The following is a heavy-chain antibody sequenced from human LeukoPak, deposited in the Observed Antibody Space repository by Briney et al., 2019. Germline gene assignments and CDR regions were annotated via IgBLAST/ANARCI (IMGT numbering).Heavy chain of an antibody. J-gene: IGHJ4*02. CDR3: ARHDAGIAARPFDN. CDR2: INASGPT. CDR1: GGSISTYY. D-gene: IGHD6-6*01. Sequence: SETLSLTCTASGGSISTYYWSWIRRPPGKGLEWIAYINASGPTNYNPSLKSRVTISVDTSKNQFSLKLSSVTAADTAVYYCARHDAGIAARPFDNWGQGTLVTVSS. V-gene: IGHV4-4*09.